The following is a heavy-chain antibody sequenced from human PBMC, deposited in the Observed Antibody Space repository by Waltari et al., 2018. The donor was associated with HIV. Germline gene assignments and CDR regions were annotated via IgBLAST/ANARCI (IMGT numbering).Heavy chain of an antibody. D-gene: IGHD2-2*01. J-gene: IGHJ4*02. CDR1: GGSLTRTAFY. V-gene: IGHV4-39*01. CDR2: MYNSGTT. Sequence: QLHLQESGPGLVQPSEPLALTCPVSGGSLTRTAFYWAWIRQPPGKGLEWIGLMYNSGTTDYNPSLKSRVSMSRDTSKNRFSLRLHSVTAADTAIYYCARRGDGFNQHARLDHWGPGTLVTVSS. CDR3: ARRGDGFNQHARLDH.